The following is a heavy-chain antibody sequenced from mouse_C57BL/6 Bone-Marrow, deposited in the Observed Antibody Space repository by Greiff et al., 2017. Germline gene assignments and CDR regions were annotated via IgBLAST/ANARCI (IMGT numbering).Heavy chain of an antibody. J-gene: IGHJ4*01. CDR1: GFTFTDYY. Sequence: EVMLVESGGGLVQPGGSLSLSCAASGFTFTDYYMSWVRQPPGKALEWLGFIRNKANGYTTEYSASVKGRFTISRDNSQSILYLQMNALRAEDSATYYCARYDDYDGGYAMDYWGQGTSVTVSS. CDR3: ARYDDYDGGYAMDY. CDR2: IRNKANGYTT. V-gene: IGHV7-3*01. D-gene: IGHD2-4*01.